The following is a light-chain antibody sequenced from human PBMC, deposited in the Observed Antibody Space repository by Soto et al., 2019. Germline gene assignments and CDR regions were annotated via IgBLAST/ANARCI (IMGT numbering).Light chain of an antibody. V-gene: IGLV2-11*01. Sequence: QSALTQPRSVSGSPGQSVAISCTGTRSDVGGYDYVSWYQQHPGKAPNVIIFDVSKRPSGVPDRFSGSKSGNTASLTISGLQAEDEADYYCCSYAGGPYVFGTGTKLTVL. CDR3: CSYAGGPYV. J-gene: IGLJ1*01. CDR1: RSDVGGYDY. CDR2: DVS.